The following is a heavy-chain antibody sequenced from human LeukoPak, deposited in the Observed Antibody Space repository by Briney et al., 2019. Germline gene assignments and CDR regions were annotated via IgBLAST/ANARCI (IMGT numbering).Heavy chain of an antibody. V-gene: IGHV4-34*01. Sequence: SETLSLTCAVYGGSFSGYYWSWIRLPPGKGLEWIGEINHSGSTNYNPSLKSRVTISVDTSKNQFSLKLSSVTAADTAVYYCARGRNFRNSSDWYRWRGYFDYWGQGTLVTVSS. J-gene: IGHJ4*02. CDR1: GGSFSGYY. CDR2: INHSGST. D-gene: IGHD6-19*01. CDR3: ARGRNFRNSSDWYRWRGYFDY.